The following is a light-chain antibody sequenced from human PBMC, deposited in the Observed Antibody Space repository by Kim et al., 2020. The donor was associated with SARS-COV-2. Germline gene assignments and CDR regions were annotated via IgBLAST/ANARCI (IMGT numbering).Light chain of an antibody. J-gene: IGLJ1*01. CDR2: AKN. Sequence: SSELTQDPAVSGALGQTVRITCQGGSLERDYANWYQQRPGQATVLELYAKNNRPSGIPDRDSCSSARNSASVTITRTQAGDEADYDCNSRTCSGGPYVFG. CDR3: NSRTCSGGPYV. V-gene: IGLV3-19*01. CDR1: SLERDY.